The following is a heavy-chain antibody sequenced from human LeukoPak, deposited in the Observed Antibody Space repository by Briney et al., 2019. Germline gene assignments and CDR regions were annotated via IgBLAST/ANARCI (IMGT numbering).Heavy chain of an antibody. D-gene: IGHD2-2*01. J-gene: IGHJ4*02. CDR2: INPNSGGT. CDR1: GYTFTGYY. V-gene: IGHV1-2*02. CDR3: ARGPTSNTNLYYFDY. Sequence: ASVKVSCKASGYTFTGYYMHWVRQAPGQGLEWMGWINPNSGGTNYAQKFQGRVTITRNTSISTAYMELSSLRSEDTAVYYCARGPTSNTNLYYFDYWGLGTLVTVSS.